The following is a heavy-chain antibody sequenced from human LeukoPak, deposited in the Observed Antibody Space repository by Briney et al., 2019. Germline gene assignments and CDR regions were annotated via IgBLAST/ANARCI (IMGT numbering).Heavy chain of an antibody. CDR3: ARGRARDGSYPWLDS. J-gene: IGHJ5*01. Sequence: SETLSLTCAVSGDSIGSYYWTWIRQSPGKGLEWIGYIFYSGSTNYSPSLKSRVTISVDTSNNQFSLQLRSVTAADTAIYYCARGRARDGSYPWLDSWSQGTLVTVSS. D-gene: IGHD3-16*02. CDR2: IFYSGST. V-gene: IGHV4-59*01. CDR1: GDSIGSYY.